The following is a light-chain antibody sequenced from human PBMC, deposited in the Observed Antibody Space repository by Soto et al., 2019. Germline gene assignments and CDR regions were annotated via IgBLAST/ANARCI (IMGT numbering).Light chain of an antibody. J-gene: IGKJ1*01. CDR2: DAS. CDR3: QQYNNWPPWT. V-gene: IGKV3-15*01. CDR1: QGVDTN. Sequence: EVVMTQSPTTLSVSPGESATLSCRASQGVDTNVAWYQQKPGQAPRLVMFDASTRATGIPARFTGSGSGTEFTLTITTLQSEDFAVYHCQQYNNWPPWTFGQGTKVEI.